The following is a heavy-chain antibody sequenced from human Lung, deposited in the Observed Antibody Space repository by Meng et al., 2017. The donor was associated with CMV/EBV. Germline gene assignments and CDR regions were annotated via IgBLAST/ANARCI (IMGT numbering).Heavy chain of an antibody. J-gene: IGHJ4*02. V-gene: IGHV3-66*02. D-gene: IGHD1-1*01. CDR2: IYSGGST. Sequence: LSLTXAASRFTVSSNYMTWVRQAPGKGLEWVSTIYSGGSTYYADSVKGRFTISRDNSKNTLYLQMSSLRPEDTAVYFCARVVRHLWANYYFDYWGQGTLVTVSS. CDR1: RFTVSSNY. CDR3: ARVVRHLWANYYFDY.